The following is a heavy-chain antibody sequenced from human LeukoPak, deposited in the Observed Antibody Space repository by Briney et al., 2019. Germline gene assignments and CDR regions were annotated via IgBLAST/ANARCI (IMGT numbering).Heavy chain of an antibody. CDR3: ARRRYYYHGLDV. CDR2: FFYTGTT. Sequence: SETLPLTCSVSGDSLNIYYWNWLRQSPGKAWEWIGYFFYTGTTNYNPSLKSRVNMSVDTSKNLVSLTLRSVTAADTAVYYCARRRYYYHGLDVWGPGTTVIVSS. V-gene: IGHV4-59*08. CDR1: GDSLNIYY. J-gene: IGHJ6*02.